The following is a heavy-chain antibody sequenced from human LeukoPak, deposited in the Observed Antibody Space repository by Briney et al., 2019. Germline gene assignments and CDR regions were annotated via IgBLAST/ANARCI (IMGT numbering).Heavy chain of an antibody. Sequence: ASVKVSCKASGYTFTSYDINWVRQATGKGLEWMGGFDPEDGETIYAQKFQGRVTMTEDTSTDTAYMELSSLRSEDTAVYYCATGGYDILTEFDYWGQGTLVTVSS. CDR2: FDPEDGET. V-gene: IGHV1-24*01. J-gene: IGHJ4*02. D-gene: IGHD3-9*01. CDR1: GYTFTSYD. CDR3: ATGGYDILTEFDY.